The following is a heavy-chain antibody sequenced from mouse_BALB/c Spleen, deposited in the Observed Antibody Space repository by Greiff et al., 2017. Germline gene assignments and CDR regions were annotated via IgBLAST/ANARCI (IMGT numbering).Heavy chain of an antibody. CDR1: GFSLTSYG. D-gene: IGHD2-1*01. Sequence: VKLVESGPGLVAPSQSLSITCTVSGFSLTSYGVHWVRQPPGKGLEWLGVIWAGGSTNYNSALMSRLSISKDNSKSQVFLKMNSLQTDDTAMYYCARDQGVYGNYGGAMDDWGQGTSVTVAS. V-gene: IGHV2-9*02. CDR3: ARDQGVYGNYGGAMDD. CDR2: IWAGGST. J-gene: IGHJ4*01.